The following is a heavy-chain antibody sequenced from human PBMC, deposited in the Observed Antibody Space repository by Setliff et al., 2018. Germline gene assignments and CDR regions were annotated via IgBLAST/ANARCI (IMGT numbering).Heavy chain of an antibody. CDR1: DDSFTSSRYY. CDR3: ARAFDSSGYYGESHTHYFDN. Sequence: SETLSLTCTVSDDSFTSSRYYWGWIRQAPGSGLEWIGSISYSGTPYYNASVESRVTMSLDTSKNQFSLNLYSVTAADTAVYYCARAFDSSGYYGESHTHYFDNWGQGTLVTVSS. CDR2: ISYSGTP. D-gene: IGHD3-22*01. J-gene: IGHJ4*02. V-gene: IGHV4-39*07.